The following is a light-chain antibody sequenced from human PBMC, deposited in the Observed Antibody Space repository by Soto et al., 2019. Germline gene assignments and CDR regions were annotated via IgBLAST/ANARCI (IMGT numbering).Light chain of an antibody. J-gene: IGLJ1*01. V-gene: IGLV2-23*03. Sequence: QSALTQPASVSGSPGQSITISCTGTSSDVGSYNLVSWYQQHPGKAPKLMIYEGSKRPSGVSNRFSGSKSGNTASLTISGLQAEDEADYYCCSYAGSSTFGDYVFGTGT. CDR1: SSDVGSYNL. CDR3: CSYAGSSTFGDYV. CDR2: EGS.